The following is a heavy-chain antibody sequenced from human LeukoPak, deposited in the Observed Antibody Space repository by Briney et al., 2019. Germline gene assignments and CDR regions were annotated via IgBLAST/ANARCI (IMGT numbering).Heavy chain of an antibody. Sequence: WASVKVSCKASGYTFTSYDISWVRQATGQGLEWMGWMNPNSGNTDYAQKFQGRVTMTRNTSISTAYMELTSLRSEDTAVYYCARVRYQYYYDSSGYQNWFDPWGQGTLLTVSS. V-gene: IGHV1-8*01. CDR2: MNPNSGNT. CDR1: GYTFTSYD. J-gene: IGHJ5*02. CDR3: ARVRYQYYYDSSGYQNWFDP. D-gene: IGHD3-22*01.